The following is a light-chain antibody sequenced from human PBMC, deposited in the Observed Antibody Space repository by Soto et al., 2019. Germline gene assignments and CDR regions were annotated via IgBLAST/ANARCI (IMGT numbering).Light chain of an antibody. CDR3: QQRSSWPLT. J-gene: IGKJ4*01. V-gene: IGKV3-11*01. CDR2: DAS. Sequence: EIVLTQSPATLSLSPGESATLSCRASQSVRSYLVWYQQKPGQAPRLLIYDASNRATGIPARFSGSGSGTDFTLTISRLEPEDFAVYYCQQRSSWPLTFGGGTKVEIK. CDR1: QSVRSY.